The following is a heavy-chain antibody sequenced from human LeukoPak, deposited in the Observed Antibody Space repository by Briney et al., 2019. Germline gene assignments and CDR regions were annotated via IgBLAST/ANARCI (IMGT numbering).Heavy chain of an antibody. J-gene: IGHJ4*02. CDR2: ISSSSSYI. CDR1: GFTFSSYT. CDR3: ARVLFARGRHGSGYYYADY. V-gene: IGHV3-21*01. D-gene: IGHD3-22*01. Sequence: PGGSLRLSCAASGFTFSSYTMKWVRQAPGKGLEWVSSISSSSSYIYYADSVKGRFTISRDNAKNSLYLQMNSLRAEDTAVYYCARVLFARGRHGSGYYYADYWGQGTLVTVSS.